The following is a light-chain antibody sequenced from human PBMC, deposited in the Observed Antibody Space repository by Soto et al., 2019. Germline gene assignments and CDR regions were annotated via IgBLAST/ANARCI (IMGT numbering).Light chain of an antibody. CDR3: QQYNKWPPLT. CDR2: GAS. V-gene: IGKV3-15*01. CDR1: QSVSSN. Sequence: EIVMTQSPATLSGSPGERATLYCRASQSVSSNLAWYQQKPGQAPRLLIYGASTRATGIPARFSGSGSGTEFTLTISSLQSEDFAVYYRQQYNKWPPLTFGGGTKVEIK. J-gene: IGKJ4*01.